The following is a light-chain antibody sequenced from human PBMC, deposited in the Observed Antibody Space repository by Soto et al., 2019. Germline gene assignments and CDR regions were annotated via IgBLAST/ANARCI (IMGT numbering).Light chain of an antibody. CDR3: QQYGSSSLT. CDR2: GAS. CDR1: ETVTNSY. J-gene: IGKJ4*01. Sequence: EVVLTQSPRTLSLSPGEIATLSCRASETVTNSYLAWYQQNPGQAPRLVIYGASIRATGIPDRFGGSGSGTDFTLTISRLEPEDFAVYYCQQYGSSSLTFGGGTKVEIK. V-gene: IGKV3-20*01.